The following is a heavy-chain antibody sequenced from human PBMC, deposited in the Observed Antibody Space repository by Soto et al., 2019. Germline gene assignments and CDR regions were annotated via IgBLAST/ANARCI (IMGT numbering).Heavy chain of an antibody. V-gene: IGHV5-51*01. CDR1: GYPFRNYW. CDR2: IYPGDSDS. Sequence: EELLQESGKAAGYPFRNYWIAWGRQMPGTGQEWMGIIYPGDSDSRYSPSFEGQVTISADKSVSTAYLLWNSLKASDTALYYGARAHSHGWYQPLEYWGQGTLVTVSS. J-gene: IGHJ4*02. CDR3: ARAHSHGWYQPLEY. D-gene: IGHD6-19*01.